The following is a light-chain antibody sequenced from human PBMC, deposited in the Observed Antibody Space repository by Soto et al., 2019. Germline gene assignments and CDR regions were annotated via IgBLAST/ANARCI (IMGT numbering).Light chain of an antibody. CDR3: SSYTTSTSFIL. Sequence: QPSSASWSPGHSITISCTGTSSDIGNYDFVSWYQQVPGTAPKAMIYEVSSRPSGVSNRFSGSKSGNTASLTISGLQAEDEAYYYCSSYTTSTSFILFGGGTKVTVL. J-gene: IGLJ2*01. V-gene: IGLV2-14*01. CDR1: SSDIGNYDF. CDR2: EVS.